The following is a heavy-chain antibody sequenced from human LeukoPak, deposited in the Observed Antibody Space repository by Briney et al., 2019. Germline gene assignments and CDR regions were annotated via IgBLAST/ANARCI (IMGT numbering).Heavy chain of an antibody. CDR1: GYTFTSYD. CDR2: IIPIFGTA. D-gene: IGHD5-12*01. V-gene: IGHV1-69*13. Sequence: SVKVSCKASGYTFTSYDISWVRQAPGQGLEWMGGIIPIFGTANYAQKFQGRVTITADESTSTAYMELSSLRSEDTAVYYCARGRGYDSNFVYYYYMDVWGKGTTATVSS. J-gene: IGHJ6*03. CDR3: ARGRGYDSNFVYYYYMDV.